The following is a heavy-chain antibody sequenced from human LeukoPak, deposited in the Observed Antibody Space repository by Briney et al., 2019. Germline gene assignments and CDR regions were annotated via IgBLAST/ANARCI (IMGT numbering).Heavy chain of an antibody. J-gene: IGHJ4*02. CDR1: GYSFTSYY. Sequence: GASVKVSCKASGYSFTSYYMHWVRQAPGQGLEWMGFINPSGSSAAYAQKFQGRVTMTRDTSTSTVYMELSSLRSEDTAVYYCARGGWFGELSSDFDYWGQGTLVTVSS. CDR3: ARGGWFGELSSDFDY. D-gene: IGHD3-10*01. V-gene: IGHV1-46*01. CDR2: INPSGSSA.